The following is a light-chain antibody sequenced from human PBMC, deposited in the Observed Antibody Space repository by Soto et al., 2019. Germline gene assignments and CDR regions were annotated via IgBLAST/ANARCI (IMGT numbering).Light chain of an antibody. Sequence: DIQMIQSPSSLSASVGDRVTITCRARQSMTTFLNWYQHKPGKAPKLLIYAASRLQSGVPSRFSGSGSGTDFTLTISSLQPEDFAIYYCQQSYSTPWTFGQGTKVEI. J-gene: IGKJ1*01. CDR3: QQSYSTPWT. V-gene: IGKV1-39*01. CDR2: AAS. CDR1: QSMTTF.